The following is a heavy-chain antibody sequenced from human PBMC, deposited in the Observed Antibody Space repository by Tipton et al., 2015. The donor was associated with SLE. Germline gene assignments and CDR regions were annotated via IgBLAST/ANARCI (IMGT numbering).Heavy chain of an antibody. CDR3: ARPSFGGLVVTADAFDL. Sequence: SLRLSCAASGFTFRNYWLHCVRQAPGKGLVWVSRINSDGSGTKYADFVKGRFTISRDNAKNTLFLQMTSLRVEDTAVYYCARPSFGGLVVTADAFDLWGQGTMVTVSS. D-gene: IGHD3-16*02. V-gene: IGHV3-74*01. CDR2: INSDGSGT. J-gene: IGHJ3*01. CDR1: GFTFRNYW.